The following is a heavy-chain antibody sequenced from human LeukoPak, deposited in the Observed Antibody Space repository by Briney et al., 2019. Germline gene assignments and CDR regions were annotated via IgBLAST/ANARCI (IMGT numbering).Heavy chain of an antibody. Sequence: ASVKVSCKASGYTFTGYYMHWVRQAPGQGLEWMGWISPNSGGTNYAQKFQGRVTMTRDTSISTAYMELSRLRSDDTAVYYCASAYTGSMNDWFDPWGQGTLVTVSS. D-gene: IGHD3-16*01. CDR2: ISPNSGGT. J-gene: IGHJ5*02. CDR1: GYTFTGYY. V-gene: IGHV1-2*02. CDR3: ASAYTGSMNDWFDP.